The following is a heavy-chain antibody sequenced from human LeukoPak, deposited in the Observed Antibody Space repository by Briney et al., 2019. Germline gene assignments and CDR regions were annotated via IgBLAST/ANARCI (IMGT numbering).Heavy chain of an antibody. CDR1: GFTLSTYW. V-gene: IGHV3-7*01. Sequence: GGSLRLSCSASGFTLSTYWMSWVRQAPGKGLEWVANIKQDGSEKYYVDSVKGRFTISRDNATTSLYLKMNSLRAEDTAVYYCARLQHSVAAFDIWGPGTMVTVSS. J-gene: IGHJ3*02. CDR3: ARLQHSVAAFDI. D-gene: IGHD6-19*01. CDR2: IKQDGSEK.